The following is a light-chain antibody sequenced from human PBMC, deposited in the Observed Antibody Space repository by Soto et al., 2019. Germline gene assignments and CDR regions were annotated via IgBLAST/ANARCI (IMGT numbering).Light chain of an antibody. Sequence: QPVLTQPPSVSGAPGQRVTISCTGSSSNIGAGFDVHWYRQLPGTAPKLLIYRNNNRPSGVPDRFSGSKSDTSASLTITGLQVEDEADYYCQAYDNSRTYVFGTGTQLTVL. CDR2: RNN. V-gene: IGLV1-40*01. CDR1: SSNIGAGFD. J-gene: IGLJ1*01. CDR3: QAYDNSRTYV.